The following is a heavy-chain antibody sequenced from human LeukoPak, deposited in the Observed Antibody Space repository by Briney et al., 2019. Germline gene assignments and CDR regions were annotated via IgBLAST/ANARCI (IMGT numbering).Heavy chain of an antibody. J-gene: IGHJ4*02. CDR3: ASLSGYDFDY. V-gene: IGHV3-48*01. Sequence: GGSLRLSRAASGFTFSSYSMNWVRQAPGKGLEWVSYISSSSSTIYYADSVKGRFTISRDNSKNTLYLQMNSLRAEDTAVYYCASLSGYDFDYWGQGTLVTVSS. CDR2: ISSSSSTI. D-gene: IGHD3-3*01. CDR1: GFTFSSYS.